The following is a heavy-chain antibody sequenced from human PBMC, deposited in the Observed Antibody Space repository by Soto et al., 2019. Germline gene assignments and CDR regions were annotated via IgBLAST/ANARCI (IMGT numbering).Heavy chain of an antibody. D-gene: IGHD2-8*02. Sequence: LRLSCAASGFICSSYDMSWVRQAPGKGLEWVSTILVDGRTFYVDSVKGRFTISRDNSKNTVYLQMNSLTAGDTALYYCAKATATGGGAFDICGQGTMVTVS. J-gene: IGHJ3*02. CDR1: GFICSSYD. V-gene: IGHV3-23*01. CDR2: ILVDGRT. CDR3: AKATATGGGAFDI.